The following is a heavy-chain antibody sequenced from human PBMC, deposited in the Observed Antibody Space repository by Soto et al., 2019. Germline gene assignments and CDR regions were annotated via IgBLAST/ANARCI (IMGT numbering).Heavy chain of an antibody. CDR1: GFTFSSYG. Sequence: GGSLRLSCAASGFTFSSYGMHWVRQAPGKGLEWVAVISFDAINKYYTESVKGRFTISRDNSKNTLYLRMNSLRAEDTAVYYCARDRLLLYGVSGFDYWGQGTLVTVSS. V-gene: IGHV3-30*03. CDR3: ARDRLLLYGVSGFDY. CDR2: ISFDAINK. J-gene: IGHJ4*02. D-gene: IGHD3-10*01.